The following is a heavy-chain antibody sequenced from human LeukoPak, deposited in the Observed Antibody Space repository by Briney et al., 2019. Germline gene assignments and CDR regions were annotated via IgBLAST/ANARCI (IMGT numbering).Heavy chain of an antibody. CDR1: GGSINTYW. Sequence: SETLSLTCTVSGGSINTYWWGWIRQPPGKGLEWIGEIYHSGTTTYNPSLKSRVTISVDKSKNQFSLKLSSVTAADTAVYYCARKVNGGNGINWGQGTLVTVSS. V-gene: IGHV4-59*12. J-gene: IGHJ4*02. CDR3: ARKVNGGNGIN. CDR2: IYHSGTT. D-gene: IGHD4-23*01.